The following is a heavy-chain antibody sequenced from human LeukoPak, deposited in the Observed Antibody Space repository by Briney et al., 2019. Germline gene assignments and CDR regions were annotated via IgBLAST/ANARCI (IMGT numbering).Heavy chain of an antibody. Sequence: SGPTLVKPTQTLTLTCTFSGFSLSTSGVGVGWIRQPPGKALEWLALIYWDDDKRYSPSLKSRLTITKDTSKNQVVRTMTNMDPVDTATYYCAHATYYYDSSGYSPCFDYWGQGTLVTVSS. J-gene: IGHJ4*02. D-gene: IGHD3-22*01. V-gene: IGHV2-5*02. CDR3: AHATYYYDSSGYSPCFDY. CDR2: IYWDDDK. CDR1: GFSLSTSGVG.